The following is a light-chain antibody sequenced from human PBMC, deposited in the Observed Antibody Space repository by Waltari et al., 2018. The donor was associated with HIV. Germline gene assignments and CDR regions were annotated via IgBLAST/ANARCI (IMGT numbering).Light chain of an antibody. Sequence: QSALTQPPSASGSPGQSVTISCTGKTSDVGAYNYVSWYQQHPGKAPKLMIYEVFKRPSGVPDRFSGSKSGNPASLTVSGLQAEDEADYYCTSYAGRNTLVFGGGTKLTVL. CDR3: TSYAGRNTLV. CDR2: EVF. V-gene: IGLV2-8*01. CDR1: TSDVGAYNY. J-gene: IGLJ2*01.